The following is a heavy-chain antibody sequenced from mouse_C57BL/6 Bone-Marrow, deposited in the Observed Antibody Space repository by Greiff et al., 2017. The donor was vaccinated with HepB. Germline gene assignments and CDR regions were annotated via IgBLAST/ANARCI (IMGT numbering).Heavy chain of an antibody. CDR3: ARREGNSPFDY. Sequence: QVQLQQPGAELVRPGSSVKLSCKASGYTFTSYWMDWVKQRPGQGLEWIGNIYPSDSETHYNQKFKDKATLTVDKSSSTAYMQLSSLTSEDSAVYYCARREGNSPFDYWGQGTTLTVSS. CDR1: GYTFTSYW. J-gene: IGHJ2*01. CDR2: IYPSDSET. D-gene: IGHD2-1*01. V-gene: IGHV1-61*01.